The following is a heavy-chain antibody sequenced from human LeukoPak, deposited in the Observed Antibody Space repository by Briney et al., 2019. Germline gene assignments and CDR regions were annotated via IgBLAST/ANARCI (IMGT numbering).Heavy chain of an antibody. CDR3: ARGGDYKNDY. V-gene: IGHV3-74*01. Sequence: GGSLRLSCAASGFTFSSYWMHWVRQTPGKGMVWVSRINGAGSSISYADSVKGRVTISRDNAKNTLYLQMNNLRAEDTAVYYCARGGDYKNDYWGQGTLVTVSS. CDR2: INGAGSSI. CDR1: GFTFSSYW. D-gene: IGHD4-17*01. J-gene: IGHJ4*02.